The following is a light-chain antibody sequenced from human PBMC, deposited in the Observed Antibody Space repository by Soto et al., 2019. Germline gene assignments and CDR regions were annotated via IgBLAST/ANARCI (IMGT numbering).Light chain of an antibody. V-gene: IGKV1-6*01. CDR2: GAS. J-gene: IGKJ5*01. CDR1: RGIRNV. Sequence: AIKLTQSPSSLSASVGDRVTISCRASRGIRNVLAWYQHAPGKDPKLLIYGASILHSVVPSRFSGSGSGTDYTLTISSLLPEDFATYYCLQDFNYPITFGQGTLLEIK. CDR3: LQDFNYPIT.